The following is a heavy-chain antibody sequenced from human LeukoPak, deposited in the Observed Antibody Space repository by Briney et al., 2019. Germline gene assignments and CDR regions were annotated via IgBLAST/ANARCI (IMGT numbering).Heavy chain of an antibody. CDR1: GFTFGSYS. CDR2: ISSSSSYI. Sequence: PGGSLRLSCAASGFTFGSYSMNWVRQAPGKGLEWVSSISSSSSYIYYADSVKGRFTISRDNAKNSLYLQMNSLRAEDTAVYYCAKSVAAVNWFDPWGQGTLVTVSS. V-gene: IGHV3-21*01. D-gene: IGHD6-19*01. CDR3: AKSVAAVNWFDP. J-gene: IGHJ5*02.